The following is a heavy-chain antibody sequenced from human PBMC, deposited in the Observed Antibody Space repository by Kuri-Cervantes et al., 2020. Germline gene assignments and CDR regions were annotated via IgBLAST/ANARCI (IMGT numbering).Heavy chain of an antibody. J-gene: IGHJ3*02. CDR3: ARVDTYYDSSGYSTCDAFDI. D-gene: IGHD3-22*01. CDR2: INSDGSST. Sequence: GGSLRLSCAASGFTFSSYWMSWVRQAPGKGLVWVSRINSDGSSTSYADSVKGRFTISRDNAKNTLYLQMNSLRAEDTAVYYCARVDTYYDSSGYSTCDAFDIWGQGTMVTVSS. V-gene: IGHV3-74*01. CDR1: GFTFSSYW.